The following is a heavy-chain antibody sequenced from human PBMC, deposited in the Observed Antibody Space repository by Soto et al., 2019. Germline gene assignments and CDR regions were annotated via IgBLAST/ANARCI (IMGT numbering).Heavy chain of an antibody. CDR1: GHSISDYY. CDR2: IFYRGSAST. D-gene: IGHD7-27*01. V-gene: IGHV4-59*01. J-gene: IGHJ4*02. Sequence: LSLTCTVSGHSISDYYWSWIRQPPGKGLEWVGYIFYRGSASTNYNPSLKSRVTISVDTSKNQFSLDLSSVTAADTAVYYCASSWGTYFDYWGQGTLVTVSS. CDR3: ASSWGTYFDY.